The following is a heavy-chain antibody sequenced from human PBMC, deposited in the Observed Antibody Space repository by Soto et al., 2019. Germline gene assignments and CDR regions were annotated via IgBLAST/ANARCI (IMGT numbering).Heavy chain of an antibody. D-gene: IGHD3-3*01. V-gene: IGHV3-23*01. J-gene: IGHJ4*02. CDR3: AKEEHGTFYDFWSDYL. CDR2: ISDNGGST. Sequence: GGSLIISCAASGFTFSKYARSWVRQAPGKALEWVSAISDNGGSTYYTDSVKGRFIISRDRSKNTLYLQMNSLRAEDTATYFCAKEEHGTFYDFWSDYLRGRGALVTVS. CDR1: GFTFSKYA.